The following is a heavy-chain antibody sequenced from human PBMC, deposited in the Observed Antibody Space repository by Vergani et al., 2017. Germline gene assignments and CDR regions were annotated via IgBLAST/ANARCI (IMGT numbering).Heavy chain of an antibody. CDR2: IYYSGST. J-gene: IGHJ4*02. CDR1: GGSISSYS. V-gene: IGHV4-59*01. D-gene: IGHD1-26*01. CDR3: ARVASSYQVDY. Sequence: QVQLQESGPGLVTPSETLSLTCIVSGGSISSYSWKWIRQPPGKGLEWIGDIYYSGSTNYNPSLKSRVTISVDPSTNQCYLKLISVTDADTAVYYCARVASSYQVDYWGQGSLVTVSS.